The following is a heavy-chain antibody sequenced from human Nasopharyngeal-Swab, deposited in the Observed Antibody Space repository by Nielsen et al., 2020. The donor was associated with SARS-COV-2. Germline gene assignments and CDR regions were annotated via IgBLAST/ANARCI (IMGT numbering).Heavy chain of an antibody. V-gene: IGHV3-30*04. J-gene: IGHJ4*02. CDR1: GFTFSTYA. Sequence: GESLKISCAASGFTFSTYAMHWVRQAPGKGLEWVAVISYDGSNKYHADSVKGRFTISRDNSKNTLYLQMNSLRAEDTAVYYCAKRDDYYESSGLGDWGQGTLVTVSS. D-gene: IGHD3-22*01. CDR3: AKRDDYYESSGLGD. CDR2: ISYDGSNK.